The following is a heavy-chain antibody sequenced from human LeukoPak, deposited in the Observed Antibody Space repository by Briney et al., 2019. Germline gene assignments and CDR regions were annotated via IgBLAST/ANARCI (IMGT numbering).Heavy chain of an antibody. J-gene: IGHJ3*02. Sequence: SETLSLTCTVSGASIRSGDYYWSWIRQPPGKGLEWIGYIYDSGSTYYNPSLKSRITISVDTSENRFSLKLSSVTATDTAVYYCARFALPSESKAFDIWGQGTMVTVSS. CDR2: IYDSGST. D-gene: IGHD2-2*01. CDR3: ARFALPSESKAFDI. CDR1: GASIRSGDYY. V-gene: IGHV4-30-4*01.